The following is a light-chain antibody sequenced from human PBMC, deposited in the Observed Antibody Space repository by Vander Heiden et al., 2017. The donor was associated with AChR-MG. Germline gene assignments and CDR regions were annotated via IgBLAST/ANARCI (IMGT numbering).Light chain of an antibody. J-gene: IGKJ1*01. Sequence: DIVMTQSRDSLAVSLGERATINCKSSQSVLYSSNNKNYLAWYQQKPGQPPKLLIYWASTRESGVPDRFSGSASGTDFTLTISSLQAEDVAVYYCQQYDSTPRTFGQGTKVEIK. CDR2: WAS. CDR1: QSVLYSSNNKNY. V-gene: IGKV4-1*01. CDR3: QQYDSTPRT.